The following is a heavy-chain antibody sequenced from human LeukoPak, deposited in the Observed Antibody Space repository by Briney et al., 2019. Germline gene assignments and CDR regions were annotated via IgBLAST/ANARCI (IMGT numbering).Heavy chain of an antibody. CDR3: ATTDRSGYYWDY. V-gene: IGHV4-59*01. J-gene: IGHJ4*02. CDR1: GGSISIYY. D-gene: IGHD3-22*01. Sequence: PSETLSLTCTVSGGSISIYYWSWIRQPPGKGLEWIGYIYDNGITNYNPSLKSRVTMSVDTSKNQFSLKLSSVTAADTAVYYCATTDRSGYYWDYWGQGTLVTVST. CDR2: IYDNGIT.